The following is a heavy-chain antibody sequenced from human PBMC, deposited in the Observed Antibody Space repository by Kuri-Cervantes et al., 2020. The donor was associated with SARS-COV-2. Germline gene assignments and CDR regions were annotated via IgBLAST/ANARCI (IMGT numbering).Heavy chain of an antibody. CDR3: AGDTAARYFDY. J-gene: IGHJ4*02. Sequence: GGSLRLSCAASGFTFGSYSMNWVRQAPGKGLEWVSSISSSSSYIYYADSVKGRFTISRDNAKNSLYLQMNSLRAEDTAVYYCAGDTAARYFDYWGQGTLVTVSS. D-gene: IGHD6-6*01. CDR2: ISSSSSYI. CDR1: GFTFGSYS. V-gene: IGHV3-21*01.